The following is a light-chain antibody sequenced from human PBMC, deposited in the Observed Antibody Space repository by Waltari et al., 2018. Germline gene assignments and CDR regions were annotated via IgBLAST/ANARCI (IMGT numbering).Light chain of an antibody. CDR2: DVS. CDR1: SSDVGGYNY. Sequence: QSALPQPASVSGSPGQSITISCTGTSSDVGGYNYVSWYQQHPGKAPKLMIYDVSNRPSVVSNRFSGSKSGNTASLTISGLQAEDEADYYCSSYITSSTLELFGGGTSLTVL. J-gene: IGLJ2*01. CDR3: SSYITSSTLEL. V-gene: IGLV2-14*03.